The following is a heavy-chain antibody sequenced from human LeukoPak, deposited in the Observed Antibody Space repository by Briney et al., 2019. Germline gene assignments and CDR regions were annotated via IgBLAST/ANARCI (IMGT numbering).Heavy chain of an antibody. CDR1: GFRVSGDY. V-gene: IGHV3-66*01. Sequence: GGSLRLSCEASGFRVSGDYVTWVRQPPGKGLEWTSFTFAGGTTYYADSVKGRFTVSRDHSKNAVYLQMTTLRTEDTAVYFCARANSYGSYYFEYWGRGTLVAVSS. CDR3: ARANSYGSYYFEY. D-gene: IGHD3-10*01. CDR2: TFAGGTT. J-gene: IGHJ4*01.